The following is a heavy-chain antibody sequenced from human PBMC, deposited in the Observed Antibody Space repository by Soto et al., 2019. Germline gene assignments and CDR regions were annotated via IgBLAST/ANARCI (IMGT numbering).Heavy chain of an antibody. J-gene: IGHJ3*02. CDR3: ARGMTTVTTDDAFDI. CDR1: GYTFTSCG. D-gene: IGHD4-17*01. Sequence: ASVKVSCKASGYTFTSCGTSWVRQAPGQGLEWMGWISAYNGNTNYAQKLQGRVTMTTDTSTSTAYMELRSLRSDDTAVYYCARGMTTVTTDDAFDIWGQGTMVTVSS. CDR2: ISAYNGNT. V-gene: IGHV1-18*01.